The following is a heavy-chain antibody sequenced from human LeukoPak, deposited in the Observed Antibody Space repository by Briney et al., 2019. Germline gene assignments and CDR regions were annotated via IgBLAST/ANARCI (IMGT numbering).Heavy chain of an antibody. CDR2: ISSSRSYI. J-gene: IGHJ4*02. D-gene: IGHD6-13*01. CDR1: GFTFSSYS. CDR3: ARFIAAPYYFDY. V-gene: IGHV3-21*01. Sequence: GGSLRLSCTASGFTFSSYSMNWGRQAPGKWREWGSFISSSRSYIYYADSVKGRFTISRDNAKNSLYLQMNSLRAEEKAVYSCARFIAAPYYFDYWGRGTLVTVSS.